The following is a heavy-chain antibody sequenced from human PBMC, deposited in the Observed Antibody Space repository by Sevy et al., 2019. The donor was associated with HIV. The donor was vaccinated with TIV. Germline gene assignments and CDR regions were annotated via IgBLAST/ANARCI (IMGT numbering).Heavy chain of an antibody. CDR3: TRAMYYNASGSYYGMDV. CDR2: IRSKPYGETR. D-gene: IGHD3-10*01. CDR1: GFNLGDYV. V-gene: IGHV3-49*03. Sequence: GGSLRLSCRASGFNLGDYVMSWFRQAPGKGLDWVGFIRSKPYGETREYAASVKGRVTISREDSKGIAYLQMNRLKTEDTARYYCTRAMYYNASGSYYGMDVWGQRTTVTVSS. J-gene: IGHJ6*02.